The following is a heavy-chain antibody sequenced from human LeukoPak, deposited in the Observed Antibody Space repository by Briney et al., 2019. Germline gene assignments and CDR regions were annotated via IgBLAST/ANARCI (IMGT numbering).Heavy chain of an antibody. V-gene: IGHV4-34*01. J-gene: IGHJ4*02. CDR2: INHSGST. CDR3: ARVRGYYYDSSGYLDY. D-gene: IGHD3-22*01. CDR1: GGSFSGYY. Sequence: PSETLSLTCAVYGGSFSGYYWSWIRQPPGKGLEWIGEINHSGSTNYNPSLKSRVTISVDTSKNQFSLKLSSVTAADTAVYYCARVRGYYYDSSGYLDYWGQGTLVTVSS.